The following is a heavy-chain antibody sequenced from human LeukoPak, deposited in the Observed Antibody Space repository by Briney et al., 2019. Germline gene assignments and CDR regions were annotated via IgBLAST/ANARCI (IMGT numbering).Heavy chain of an antibody. CDR1: DGSISGHY. D-gene: IGHD4-17*01. CDR2: IYNSWST. CDR3: ARRGPGGGEYFDY. J-gene: IGHJ4*02. Sequence: SETLSLTCTVSDGSISGHYWSWIRQPPGKGLEWIAYIYNSWSTNYNPSLKSRVTISVDTSKNQVSLTLSSATAADSAVYYCARRGPGGGEYFDYWGQGTLVTVSS. V-gene: IGHV4-59*08.